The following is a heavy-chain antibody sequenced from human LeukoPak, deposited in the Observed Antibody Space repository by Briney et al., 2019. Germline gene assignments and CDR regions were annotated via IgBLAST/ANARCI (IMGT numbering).Heavy chain of an antibody. CDR1: GFTFSNYA. J-gene: IGHJ4*02. CDR3: AKVIAAADHFDY. V-gene: IGHV3-23*01. Sequence: GGSLRLSCAASGFTFSNYAMNWVRQAPGKGLEWVSAISGSGYSTYYADSVKGRFTISRDNSKNTLYLHMNSLRAEDTAVYYCAKVIAAADHFDYWGQGTLVTVSS. CDR2: ISGSGYST. D-gene: IGHD6-13*01.